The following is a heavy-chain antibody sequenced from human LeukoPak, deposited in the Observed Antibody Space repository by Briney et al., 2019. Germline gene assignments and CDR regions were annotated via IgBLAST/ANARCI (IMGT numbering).Heavy chain of an antibody. CDR1: GYSISSGYY. D-gene: IGHD5-18*01. J-gene: IGHJ4*02. CDR3: ARGRDGYSYAPFSY. V-gene: IGHV4-38-2*02. Sequence: SETLSLTCTVSGYSISSGYYWGWIRQPPGKGLEWIGSIYHSGSTYYNPSLKSRVTISVDTSKNQFSLKLSSVTAADTAVYYCARGRDGYSYAPFSYWGQGTLVTVSS. CDR2: IYHSGST.